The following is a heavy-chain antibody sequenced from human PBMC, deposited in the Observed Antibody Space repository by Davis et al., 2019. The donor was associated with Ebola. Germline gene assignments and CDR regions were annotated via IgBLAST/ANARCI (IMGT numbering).Heavy chain of an antibody. Sequence: GESLKISCAASGFTFSSYAMHWVRQAPGKGLEWVAVISYDGSNKYYADSVRGRFTVSRDKSKNTLYLQMNSLRAEDTAVYYCAKLFGSSAWYYFDYWGQGTLVAVSS. J-gene: IGHJ4*02. CDR3: AKLFGSSAWYYFDY. CDR1: GFTFSSYA. V-gene: IGHV3-30-3*02. D-gene: IGHD6-19*01. CDR2: ISYDGSNK.